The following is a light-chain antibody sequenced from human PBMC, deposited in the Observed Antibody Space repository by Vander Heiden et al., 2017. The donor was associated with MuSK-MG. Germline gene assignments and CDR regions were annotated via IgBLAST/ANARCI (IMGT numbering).Light chain of an antibody. CDR2: YDS. CDR1: NIGSKS. V-gene: IGLV3-21*04. Sequence: SYVLTQPPSVSVAPGKTASITCEGHNIGSKSVHWYQQKPGQAPVVVIYYDSDRPSGIPERFSGSNSGNTATLTIGGVEAGDEADYYCQVWDTTTLYVCGTGTKVTVL. J-gene: IGLJ1*01. CDR3: QVWDTTTLYV.